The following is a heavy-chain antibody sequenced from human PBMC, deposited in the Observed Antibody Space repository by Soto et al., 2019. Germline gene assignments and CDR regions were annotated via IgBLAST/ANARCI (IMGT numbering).Heavy chain of an antibody. J-gene: IGHJ3*02. CDR1: GFTFSIYS. D-gene: IGHD6-13*01. CDR2: IMPGSSHI. V-gene: IGHV3-48*01. Sequence: GGSLRLSCAASGFTFSIYSMNWGRQAPGKGMEWVSYIMPGSSHIFYADSVKGRFTISRDNAKNSLYLQMNSLRAEDTAVYYCARDSPAAVNAFDIWGQGTMVTVSS. CDR3: ARDSPAAVNAFDI.